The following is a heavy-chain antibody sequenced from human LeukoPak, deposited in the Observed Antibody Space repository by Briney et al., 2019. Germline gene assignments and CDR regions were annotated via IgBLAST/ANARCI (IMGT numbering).Heavy chain of an antibody. J-gene: IGHJ6*02. CDR3: ARVRENYGGYTYYYYYGMDV. V-gene: IGHV1-2*02. Sequence: ASVKVFCKASGYTFTGYYMHWVRQAPGQGLEWMGWINPNSGGTNYAQKFQGRVTMTRDTSISTAYMELSRLRSDDTAVYYCARVRENYGGYTYYYYYGMDVWGQGTTVTVSS. CDR2: INPNSGGT. D-gene: IGHD5-12*01. CDR1: GYTFTGYY.